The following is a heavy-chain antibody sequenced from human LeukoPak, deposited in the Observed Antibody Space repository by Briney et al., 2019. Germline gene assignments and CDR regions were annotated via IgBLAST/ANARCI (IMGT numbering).Heavy chain of an antibody. CDR3: ARVKYTSSWHPVDS. CDR2: IYDSGST. D-gene: IGHD6-13*01. CDR1: GDSISSGGYH. V-gene: IGHV4-31*03. J-gene: IGHJ4*02. Sequence: PSQTLSLTCTVSGDSISSGGYHWNWIRQRPGKGLEWIGYIYDSGSTYYSPSLKSRLSISVDTSKNQFSLRLNSVTAADTAVYYCARVKYTSSWHPVDSLGQGALVTVSS.